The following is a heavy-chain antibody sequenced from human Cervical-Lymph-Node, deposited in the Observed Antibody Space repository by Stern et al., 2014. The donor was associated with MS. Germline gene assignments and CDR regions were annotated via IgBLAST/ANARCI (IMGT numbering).Heavy chain of an antibody. CDR1: GDSISSYTHY. CDR3: AKHACTGAACPFDL. CDR2: VYYIGAT. Sequence: QVQLQESGPGLVKPSETLSLTCAVSGDSISSYTHYWAWIRQPPGKGLEWIGSVYYIGATYYTPPLKSPVTISVDTSKNPFSLGLTSVTAADTAVYYCAKHACTGAACPFDLWGQGTLVTVSS. V-gene: IGHV4-39*01. D-gene: IGHD2-8*02. J-gene: IGHJ4*02.